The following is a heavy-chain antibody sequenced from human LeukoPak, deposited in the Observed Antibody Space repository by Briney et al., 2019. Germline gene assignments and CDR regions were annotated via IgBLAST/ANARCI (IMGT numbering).Heavy chain of an antibody. V-gene: IGHV1-2*02. Sequence: GASVKVSCKASGYTFTGYYMHWVRRAPGQGLEWMGWINPNSGGTNYAQKFQGRVTMTRDTSISTAYMELSRLRSDDTAVYYCARALYGDYSTDYWGQGTLVTVSS. J-gene: IGHJ4*02. CDR1: GYTFTGYY. D-gene: IGHD4-17*01. CDR3: ARALYGDYSTDY. CDR2: INPNSGGT.